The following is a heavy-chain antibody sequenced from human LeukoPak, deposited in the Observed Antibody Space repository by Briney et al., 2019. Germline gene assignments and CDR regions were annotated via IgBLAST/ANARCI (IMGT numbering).Heavy chain of an antibody. CDR2: INHSGST. D-gene: IGHD5-24*01. CDR1: DGSFSGYY. Sequence: SETLSLTCAVYDGSFSGYYWSWIRQPPGKGLEWIGEINHSGSTNCNPSLKSRVTISVDTSKNQFSLKLSSVTAADTAVYYCARDFRDGYNSPEYYFHYWGQGTLVTVSS. J-gene: IGHJ4*02. V-gene: IGHV4-34*01. CDR3: ARDFRDGYNSPEYYFHY.